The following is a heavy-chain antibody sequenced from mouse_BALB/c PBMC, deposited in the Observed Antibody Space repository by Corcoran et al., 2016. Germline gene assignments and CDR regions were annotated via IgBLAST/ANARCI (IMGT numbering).Heavy chain of an antibody. CDR1: GYTFTEYT. CDR2: INPNNGGT. Sequence: EVQLQQSGPELVKPGASVKISCKTSGYTFTEYTMHWVKQSHGKSLEWLGGINPNNGGTSYNQKFKGKATLTVDKSSSTAYMELRSLTSEDSAVYYCARDGNYDAMDYWGQGTSVTVSS. V-gene: IGHV1-18*01. J-gene: IGHJ4*01. D-gene: IGHD2-1*01. CDR3: ARDGNYDAMDY.